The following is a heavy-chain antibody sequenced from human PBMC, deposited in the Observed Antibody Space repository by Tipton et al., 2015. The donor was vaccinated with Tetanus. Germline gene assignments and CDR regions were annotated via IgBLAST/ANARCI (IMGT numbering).Heavy chain of an antibody. CDR2: IHHTGTT. D-gene: IGHD6-25*01. V-gene: IGHV4-31*03. CDR3: ARDSRLFYAMDV. Sequence: TLSLTCTVSGDSISSGNYRYNWIRQLPGKGLEWIGYIHHTGTTYYNPSFKSRVSISVDTSMSQFSLELNSVTAADTAVYYCARDSRLFYAMDVWGQGATVAVSS. J-gene: IGHJ6*02. CDR1: GDSISSGNYR.